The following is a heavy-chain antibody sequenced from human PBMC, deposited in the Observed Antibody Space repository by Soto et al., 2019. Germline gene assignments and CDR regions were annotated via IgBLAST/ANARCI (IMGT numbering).Heavy chain of an antibody. J-gene: IGHJ3*02. V-gene: IGHV4-34*01. Sequence: QVQLQQWGAGLLKPSETLSLTCAVYGGFVSSGSYYWSWIRHPPGKGLEWIGEMSHSGGTHFKPSLKSRVTISVDTSKNQFSLKMSSVTAADTALYYCARVERGTATTVVDAFDIWGPGTMVTVSS. D-gene: IGHD1-1*01. CDR2: MSHSGGT. CDR3: ARVERGTATTVVDAFDI. CDR1: GGFVSSGSYY.